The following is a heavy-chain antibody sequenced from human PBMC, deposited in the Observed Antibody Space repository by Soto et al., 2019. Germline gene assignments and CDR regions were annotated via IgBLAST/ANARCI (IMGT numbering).Heavy chain of an antibody. Sequence: ASVKVSCKASGFSLSTYGITWVRQAPGQGLEWVVWISAHNGNTNYAQKLQGRLAVTTDTSTGTAYMDLRSLISDDTAMYYCARGIGFGGLYFDYWGQGTPVTVSS. CDR2: ISAHNGNT. D-gene: IGHD1-26*01. CDR3: ARGIGFGGLYFDY. CDR1: GFSLSTYG. J-gene: IGHJ4*02. V-gene: IGHV1-18*01.